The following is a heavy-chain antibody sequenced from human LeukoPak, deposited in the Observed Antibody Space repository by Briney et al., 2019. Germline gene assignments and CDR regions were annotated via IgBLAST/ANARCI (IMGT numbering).Heavy chain of an antibody. Sequence: TPSETLSLTCSVSGGSIISYYWSWIRQPPGRGLEWIGYIYHTGTTNYNPSLKSRVTMSVNTSTNQLSLRLNSVTAADTAVYYCARGSGWCSSSTCYSFDYRGQGSLVTVSS. CDR2: IYHTGTT. V-gene: IGHV4-59*01. CDR1: GGSIISYY. D-gene: IGHD2-2*01. CDR3: ARGSGWCSSSTCYSFDY. J-gene: IGHJ4*02.